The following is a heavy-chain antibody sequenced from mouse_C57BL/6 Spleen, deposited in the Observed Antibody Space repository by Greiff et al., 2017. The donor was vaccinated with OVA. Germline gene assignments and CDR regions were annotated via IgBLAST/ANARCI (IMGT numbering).Heavy chain of an antibody. CDR1: GYSITSGYY. J-gene: IGHJ4*01. V-gene: IGHV3-6*01. Sequence: EVKLQESGPGLVKPSQSLSLTCSVTGYSITSGYYWNWIRQFPGNKPEWMGYISYDGSNNYNPSLKNRISITRDTSKNQFFLKLNSVTTEDTATYYSARRTYDYDGVYAMDYWGQGTSVTVSS. D-gene: IGHD2-4*01. CDR2: ISYDGSN. CDR3: ARRTYDYDGVYAMDY.